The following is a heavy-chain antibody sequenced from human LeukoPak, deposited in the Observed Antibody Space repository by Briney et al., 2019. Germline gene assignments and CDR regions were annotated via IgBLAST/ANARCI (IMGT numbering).Heavy chain of an antibody. V-gene: IGHV1-18*01. CDR1: GYISSNFA. J-gene: IGHJ4*02. CDR2: ISPCNGNT. CDR3: ARRKGSEVPGNDY. Sequence: ASVKVSCKASGYISSNFAITWVRQAPGQGLEWVGWISPCNGNTHYSPKLQGRVALTTDTSTSTAYMELRSLRSDDTAVYYCARRKGSEVPGNDYWGQGTLVTVS. D-gene: IGHD1-1*01.